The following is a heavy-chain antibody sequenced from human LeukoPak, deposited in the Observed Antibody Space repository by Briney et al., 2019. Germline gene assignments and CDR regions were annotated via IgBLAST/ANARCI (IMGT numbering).Heavy chain of an antibody. Sequence: SETLSLTCTVSGGPISSYYWSWIRQPPGKGLEWIGYIYYSGSTNYNPSLKSRVTMSVDTSKNQFSLRLNSVTPADTAVYYCARAKGDYWGQGTLVTVSS. J-gene: IGHJ4*02. CDR3: ARAKGDY. V-gene: IGHV4-59*01. CDR2: IYYSGST. CDR1: GGPISSYY.